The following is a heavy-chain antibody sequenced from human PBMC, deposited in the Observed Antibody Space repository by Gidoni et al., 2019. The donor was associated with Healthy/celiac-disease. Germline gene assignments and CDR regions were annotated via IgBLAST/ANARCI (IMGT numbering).Heavy chain of an antibody. CDR2: IYHSGST. D-gene: IGHD5-18*01. CDR1: GGSISISHW. J-gene: IGHJ6*03. Sequence: QVQLQESGPGLVKPSGTLSLTLAVSGGSISISHWWSWVRQPPGKGLEWIGAIYHSGSTNYNPSLKSRVTISVDKSKNQFSLKLSSVTAADTAVYYCARAGPGYSYGYVLDYMDVWGKGTTVTVSS. V-gene: IGHV4-4*02. CDR3: ARAGPGYSYGYVLDYMDV.